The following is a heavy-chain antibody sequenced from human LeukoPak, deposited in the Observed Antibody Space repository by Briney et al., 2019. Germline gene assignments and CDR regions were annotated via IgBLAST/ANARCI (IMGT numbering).Heavy chain of an antibody. CDR1: GYTFTGYY. V-gene: IGHV1-2*02. CDR3: ARGVLSTSSWFDP. D-gene: IGHD3-16*01. Sequence: ASVKVSCKASGYTFTGYYMHWVRQAPGQGLEGMGWINLNSGGKNYAQKFQGRVTMTRDTYISTAYMELSRLRSDDTAVYYCARGVLSTSSWFDPWGQGTLVTVSS. CDR2: INLNSGGK. J-gene: IGHJ5*02.